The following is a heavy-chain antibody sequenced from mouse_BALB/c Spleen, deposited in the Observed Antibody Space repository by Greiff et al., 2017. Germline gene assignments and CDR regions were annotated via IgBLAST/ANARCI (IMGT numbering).Heavy chain of an antibody. CDR2: IDPSDSET. CDR3: ARVGKGGY. V-gene: IGHV1S126*01. CDR1: GYSFTSYW. D-gene: IGHD1-1*01. J-gene: IGHJ2*01. Sequence: VQLQQSGPQLVRPGASVKISCKASGYSFTSYWMHWVKQRPGQGLEWIGMIDPSDSETRLNQKFKDKATLTVDKSSSTAYMQLSSPTSEDSAVYYCARVGKGGYWGQGTTLTVSS.